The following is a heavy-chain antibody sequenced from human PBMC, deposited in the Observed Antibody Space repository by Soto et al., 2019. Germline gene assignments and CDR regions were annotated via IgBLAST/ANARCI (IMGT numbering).Heavy chain of an antibody. J-gene: IGHJ4*02. CDR3: ARYLIGYGGNFDS. CDR2: ISSSSSYI. V-gene: IGHV3-21*01. Sequence: PGGSLRLSCAASGFTFSSYSMNWVRQAPGKGLEWVSSISSSSSYIYYADSVKGRFTISRDNAKNSLYLQMNSLRAEDTAVFYCARYLIGYGGNFDSLGQGTLVTGSS. CDR1: GFTFSSYS. D-gene: IGHD4-17*01.